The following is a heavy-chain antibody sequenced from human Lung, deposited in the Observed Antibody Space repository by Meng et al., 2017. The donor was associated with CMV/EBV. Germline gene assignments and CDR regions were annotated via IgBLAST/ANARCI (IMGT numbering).Heavy chain of an antibody. Sequence: GGSLRLXCATSGFTFSSYAMHWVRQAPGKGLEWVTDISYDGSDKYYADSVRGRFTISRDNSKNKMYLQMNSLRAEDTAVYYCVRGPDSGGFDYWGQVTLVTVSS. CDR2: ISYDGSDK. J-gene: IGHJ4*02. D-gene: IGHD3-10*01. CDR1: GFTFSSYA. CDR3: VRGPDSGGFDY. V-gene: IGHV3-30*04.